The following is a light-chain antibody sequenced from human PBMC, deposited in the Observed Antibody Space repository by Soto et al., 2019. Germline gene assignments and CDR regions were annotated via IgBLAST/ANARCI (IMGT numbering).Light chain of an antibody. V-gene: IGKV1-8*01. CDR1: QGISSY. Sequence: AIRMTQSPSSFSASTGDRVPITCRASQGISSYLAWYQQKPGNAPKLLIYAASTLQSGVPSRFSGSESGTDFTLTISCLPSEDFATYYCQQYYSYPGTFGPGIKVDIK. CDR2: AAS. J-gene: IGKJ3*01. CDR3: QQYYSYPGT.